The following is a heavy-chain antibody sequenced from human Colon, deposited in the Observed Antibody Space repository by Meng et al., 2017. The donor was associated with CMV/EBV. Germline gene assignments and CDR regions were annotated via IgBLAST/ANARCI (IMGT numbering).Heavy chain of an antibody. CDR2: ISGSGGSS. D-gene: IGHD2-2*01. CDR3: AKGDIVVVPVY. V-gene: IGHV3-23*01. J-gene: IGHJ4*02. Sequence: GGPLRLSCAASGFTFSSYAMSWVRQAPGKGLEWVSAISGSGGSSYYADSVKGRFTISRDNSKNTLYLQMNSLRAEDTAVYYCAKGDIVVVPVYWGQGTLVTVSS. CDR1: GFTFSSYA.